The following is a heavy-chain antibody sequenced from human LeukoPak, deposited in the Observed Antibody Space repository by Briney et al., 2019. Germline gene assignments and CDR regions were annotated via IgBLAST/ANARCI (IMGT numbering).Heavy chain of an antibody. J-gene: IGHJ4*02. Sequence: PSETLSLTCTVSGGSISSYYWSWIRQPPGRGLEWIGYIYYSGSTNYNPSLKSRVTMSVGTSKNQFSLKLTSVTAADTAVYYCAREAYCGGDCYIIDYWGQGTLVTVSS. CDR3: AREAYCGGDCYIIDY. D-gene: IGHD2-21*02. V-gene: IGHV4-59*01. CDR2: IYYSGST. CDR1: GGSISSYY.